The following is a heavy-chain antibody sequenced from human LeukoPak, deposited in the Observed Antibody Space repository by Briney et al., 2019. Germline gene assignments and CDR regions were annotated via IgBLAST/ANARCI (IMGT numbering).Heavy chain of an antibody. CDR1: GGSISSSSYY. J-gene: IGHJ4*02. D-gene: IGHD3-22*01. Sequence: PSETLSLTCTVSGGSISSSSYYWSWIRQHPGKGLEWIGYIYYTGSTYYNPSLKSRVTISVDTSENQFSLKLSSVTAADTAVYYCARDSSGYYKLDYWGQGTLVTVSS. CDR3: ARDSSGYYKLDY. CDR2: IYYTGST. V-gene: IGHV4-31*03.